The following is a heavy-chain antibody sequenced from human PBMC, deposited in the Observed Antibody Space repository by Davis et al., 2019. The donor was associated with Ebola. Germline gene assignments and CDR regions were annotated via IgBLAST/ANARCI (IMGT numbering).Heavy chain of an antibody. V-gene: IGHV3-11*03. Sequence: GESLKISCAASGFTFTDYYMTWIRQAPGKGLEWVSYMSGDHLYTNYADSVRGRFTISRDDAKNSLYLQMNSLRAEDTAVYYCTRHVSGDFWYFDLWGRGTLVTVSS. CDR3: TRHVSGDFWYFDL. CDR2: MSGDHLYT. CDR1: GFTFTDYY. D-gene: IGHD4-17*01. J-gene: IGHJ2*01.